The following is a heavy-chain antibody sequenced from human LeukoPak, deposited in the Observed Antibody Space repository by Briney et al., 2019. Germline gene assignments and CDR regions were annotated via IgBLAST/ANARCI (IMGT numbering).Heavy chain of an antibody. CDR2: IYSGGST. V-gene: IGHV3-66*04. J-gene: IGHJ6*04. Sequence: GGSLRLSCAASGFTFSSYAMSWVRQAPGKGLEWVSVIYSGGSTYYADSVEGRFTISRDNSKNTLYLQMNSLRAEDTAVYYCARQAGYYYYGMDVWGKGTTVTDSS. CDR1: GFTFSSYA. CDR3: ARQAGYYYYGMDV.